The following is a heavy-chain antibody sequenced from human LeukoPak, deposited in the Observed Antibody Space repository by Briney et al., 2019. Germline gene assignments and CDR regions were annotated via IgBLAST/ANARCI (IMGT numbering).Heavy chain of an antibody. J-gene: IGHJ5*02. CDR3: ARGRRWFDP. V-gene: IGHV4-34*01. CDR2: INHSGST. CDR1: GGSFSGYY. Sequence: SETLSLTCAVYGGSFSGYYWSWIRQPPGKGLEWIGEINHSGSTNYNPSLKSRVTISVDTSKNQFSLKLSSVTAADTAVYYCARGRRWFDPWGQGTLVTVSS.